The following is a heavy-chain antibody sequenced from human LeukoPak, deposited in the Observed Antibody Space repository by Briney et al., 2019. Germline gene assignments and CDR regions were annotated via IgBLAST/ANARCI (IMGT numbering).Heavy chain of an antibody. CDR1: GLTYKSYS. V-gene: IGHV3-21*01. CDR2: ISTSSIYI. Sequence: GGSLRLSCSASGLTYKSYSMNWLRPAPGKGLEWVSSISTSSIYIYYADSVEGRFTISRDNAKNTLYLQMNTLRAEDTAVYYCASLDYWGQGTPVTVSS. CDR3: ASLDY. J-gene: IGHJ4*02.